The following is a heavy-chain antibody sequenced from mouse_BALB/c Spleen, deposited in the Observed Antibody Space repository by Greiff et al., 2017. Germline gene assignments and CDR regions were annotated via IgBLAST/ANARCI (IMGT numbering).Heavy chain of an antibody. V-gene: IGHV7-1*02. CDR1: GFTFSDFY. CDR3: ARSNWEGFAY. J-gene: IGHJ3*01. CDR2: SRNKANDYTT. Sequence: EVKVVESGGGLVQPGGSLRLSCATSGFTFSDFYMEWVRQPPGKRLEWIAASRNKANDYTTEYSASVKGRFIVSRDTSQSILYLQMNALRAEDTAIYYCARSNWEGFAYWGQGTLVTVSA. D-gene: IGHD4-1*01.